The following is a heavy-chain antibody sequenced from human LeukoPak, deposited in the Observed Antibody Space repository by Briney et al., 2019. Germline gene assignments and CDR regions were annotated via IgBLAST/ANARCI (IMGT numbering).Heavy chain of an antibody. Sequence: GGSLRLSCAVSRFIFDDYAMHWVRQAPGGGREWVSGISWDSRSLAYAESVKGRFTRSRDNAKISLYLQMNSLRTKDTALYYCARGLGGDQGYFDLWGRGTLATVSS. D-gene: IGHD3-10*01. CDR1: RFIFDDYA. CDR3: ARGLGGDQGYFDL. J-gene: IGHJ2*01. CDR2: ISWDSRSL. V-gene: IGHV3-9*01.